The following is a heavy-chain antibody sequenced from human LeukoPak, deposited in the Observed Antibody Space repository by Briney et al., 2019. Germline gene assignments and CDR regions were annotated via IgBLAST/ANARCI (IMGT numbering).Heavy chain of an antibody. CDR1: GYTFTDYY. Sequence: ASVKVSCKASGYTFTDYYLHWVRQAPGQGLEWMGWINPNNGGTHFGQMFQGRVTVTRDTSISTAYMDLSGLRSDDTAVYYCAREHPAGNYLRDPYPFDYWGQGTLVTGSS. J-gene: IGHJ4*02. D-gene: IGHD3-10*01. CDR3: AREHPAGNYLRDPYPFDY. V-gene: IGHV1-2*02. CDR2: INPNNGGT.